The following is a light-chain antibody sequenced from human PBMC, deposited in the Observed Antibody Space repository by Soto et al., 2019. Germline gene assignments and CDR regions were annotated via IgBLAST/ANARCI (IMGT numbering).Light chain of an antibody. CDR2: GAS. Sequence: AIRMTQSPSSLSASAGDRVAIACRASQDVGRYLDWYQQKPGQAPKLLIYGASTLQSGVPSRFSGGGSGIDFTLTISCLQSEDFATYYCQHYKNYPWTFGQGTKVEIK. V-gene: IGKV1-8*01. J-gene: IGKJ1*01. CDR1: QDVGRY. CDR3: QHYKNYPWT.